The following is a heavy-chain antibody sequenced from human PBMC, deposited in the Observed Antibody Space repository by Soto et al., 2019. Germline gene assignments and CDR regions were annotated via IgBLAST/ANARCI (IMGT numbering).Heavy chain of an antibody. CDR1: GDSISSSNW. J-gene: IGHJ4*02. D-gene: IGHD2-15*01. Sequence: SETLSLTCAVSGDSISSSNWWSWVRQPPGKGLEWIGEIYHSGSTNYNPSLKSRVTLSVDKSKNQYSLNLTSVTAADTAVFYCAKLPTGYCSGGSCYSKEGRDYWGQGLLVT. CDR3: AKLPTGYCSGGSCYSKEGRDY. CDR2: IYHSGST. V-gene: IGHV4-4*02.